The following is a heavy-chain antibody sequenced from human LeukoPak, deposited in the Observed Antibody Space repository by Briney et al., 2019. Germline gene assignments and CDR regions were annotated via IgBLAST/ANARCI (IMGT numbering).Heavy chain of an antibody. J-gene: IGHJ4*02. D-gene: IGHD1-26*01. V-gene: IGHV4-59*08. CDR2: IYYSGST. Sequence: SETLSLTCTVSGGSISSYYWSWIRQPPGKGLEWIGYIYYSGSTNYNPSLKSRVTISVDTSKNQFSLKLSSVTAADTAVYYCASAHPDSGSCYFDYWGQGTLVTVSS. CDR3: ASAHPDSGSCYFDY. CDR1: GGSISSYY.